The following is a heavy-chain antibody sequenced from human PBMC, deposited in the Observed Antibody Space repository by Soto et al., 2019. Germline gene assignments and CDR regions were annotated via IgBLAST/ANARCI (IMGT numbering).Heavy chain of an antibody. CDR2: IYSDGST. CDR3: ARDCSSTSCYTPHYGMDV. CDR1: VFSVIGNY. J-gene: IGHJ6*02. D-gene: IGHD2-2*02. V-gene: IGHV3-53*01. Sequence: GWSLRLSCASSVFSVIGNYMSWVRQAPGKGLEWVSVIYSDGSTYYADSVKGRFTISRDNSKNMMYLQMNSLRAEDTAVYYCARDCSSTSCYTPHYGMDVWGQGTTVTVS.